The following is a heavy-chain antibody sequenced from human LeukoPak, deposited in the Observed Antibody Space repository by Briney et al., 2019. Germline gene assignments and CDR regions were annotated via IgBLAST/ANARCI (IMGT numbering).Heavy chain of an antibody. V-gene: IGHV4-59*01. Sequence: SETLSLTCTVSGGSISSYYWSWIRQPPGKGLEWIGYIYYSGSTNYNPSLKSRVTISVDTSKNQFSLKLSSVTAADTAVYHCARGGSSSWYRVYYFDYWGQGTLVTVSS. CDR3: ARGGSSSWYRVYYFDY. D-gene: IGHD6-13*01. CDR1: GGSISSYY. J-gene: IGHJ4*02. CDR2: IYYSGST.